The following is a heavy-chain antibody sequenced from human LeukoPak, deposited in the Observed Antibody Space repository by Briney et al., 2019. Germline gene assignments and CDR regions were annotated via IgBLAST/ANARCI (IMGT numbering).Heavy chain of an antibody. Sequence: PSETLSLTCTVSGGSISSYYWSWIRQPPGKGLEWIGYIYYSGSTNYNPSLKSRVTISVDTSKNQFSLKLSSVTAADTAVYYCARRGLLWFGDPRDWYFDLWGRGTLVTVSS. J-gene: IGHJ2*01. D-gene: IGHD3-10*01. CDR3: ARRGLLWFGDPRDWYFDL. V-gene: IGHV4-59*01. CDR1: GGSISSYY. CDR2: IYYSGST.